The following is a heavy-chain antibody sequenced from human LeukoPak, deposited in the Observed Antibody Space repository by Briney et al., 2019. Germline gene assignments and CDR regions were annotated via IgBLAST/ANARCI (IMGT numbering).Heavy chain of an antibody. CDR2: ISDIGGGT. Sequence: PGGSLRLSCAASGFTFSGYAMNWVRQAPGKGLEWVSAISDIGGGTYYADSVKGRFTISRDNSKNTLYLLMNSLRAEDTALYYCAKDLGYGSGRHSPFGYWGQGTLVTVSS. J-gene: IGHJ4*02. V-gene: IGHV3-23*01. CDR3: AKDLGYGSGRHSPFGY. D-gene: IGHD3-10*01. CDR1: GFTFSGYA.